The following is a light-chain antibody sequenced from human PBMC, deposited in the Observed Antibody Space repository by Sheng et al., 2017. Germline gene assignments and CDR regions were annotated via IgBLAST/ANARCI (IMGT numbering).Light chain of an antibody. CDR1: QSVSSY. CDR3: HQHYNTPWT. V-gene: IGKV3-11*01. Sequence: EIVLTQSPATLSLSPGERATLSCRASQSVSSYLAWYQQKPGQAPRLLIYDASNRATGIPARFSASGSGTDFTLSISNLQAEDVAVYYCHQHYNTPWTVGQGTKVEIK. CDR2: DAS. J-gene: IGKJ1*01.